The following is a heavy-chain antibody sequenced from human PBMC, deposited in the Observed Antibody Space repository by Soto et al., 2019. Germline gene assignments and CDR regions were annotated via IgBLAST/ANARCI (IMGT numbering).Heavy chain of an antibody. D-gene: IGHD3-22*01. J-gene: IGHJ6*02. CDR2: ISWNSGSI. V-gene: IGHV3-9*01. Sequence: EVQLVESGGGLVQPGRSLRLSCAASGFTFDDYAMHWVRQAPGKGLEWVSGISWNSGSIGYADSVKGRFTISRDNAKNSLYLQMNSLKTEDTAVYYCTTEYYYDSSGYYPGADYYYGMDVWGQGTTVTVSS. CDR3: TTEYYYDSSGYYPGADYYYGMDV. CDR1: GFTFDDYA.